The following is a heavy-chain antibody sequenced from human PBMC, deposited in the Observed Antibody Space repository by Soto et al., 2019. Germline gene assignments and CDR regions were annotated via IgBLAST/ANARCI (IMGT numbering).Heavy chain of an antibody. D-gene: IGHD3-3*01. Sequence: QINLIESGPTLVKPTQTLTLTCTFSGVSLSTSGAAVGWVRQPPGRALECLALIYWDGDKRYNASLGNRLTITKDTSMNQVVLTLTNVDPADTATYYCAHRATMTIFGLIIDNVIWFDPCGQGTRVSVSS. V-gene: IGHV2-5*02. J-gene: IGHJ5*01. CDR3: AHRATMTIFGLIIDNVIWFDP. CDR1: GVSLSTSGAA. CDR2: IYWDGDK.